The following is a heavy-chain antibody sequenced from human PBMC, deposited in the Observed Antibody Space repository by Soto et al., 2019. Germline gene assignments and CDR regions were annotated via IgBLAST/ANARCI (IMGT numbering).Heavy chain of an antibody. CDR3: AKDAPNYDFWSGYSYYFDY. CDR1: GFTFSSYA. D-gene: IGHD3-3*01. V-gene: IGHV3-23*01. CDR2: ISGSGGST. J-gene: IGHJ4*02. Sequence: EVQLLESGGGLVQPGGSLRLSCAASGFTFSSYAMSWVRQAPGKGLEWVSAISGSGGSTYYADSVKGRFTISRDNSKNTLYLQMNSLRAEDTAVYYSAKDAPNYDFWSGYSYYFDYWGQGTLVTVSS.